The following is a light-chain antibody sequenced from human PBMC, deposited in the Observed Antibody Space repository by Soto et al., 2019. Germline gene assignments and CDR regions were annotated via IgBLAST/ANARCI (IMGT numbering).Light chain of an antibody. J-gene: IGKJ5*01. V-gene: IGKV3-11*01. CDR3: QQRSNWPPIT. Sequence: EILLTQSPATLSLSPGERATLSCRASQSVGSYLAWYRQKPGQAPRLLIYDASNRATGIPARFSGSGSGTDFTLTIRSLEPEDFAVYYCQQRSNWPPITFGQGTRLEIK. CDR1: QSVGSY. CDR2: DAS.